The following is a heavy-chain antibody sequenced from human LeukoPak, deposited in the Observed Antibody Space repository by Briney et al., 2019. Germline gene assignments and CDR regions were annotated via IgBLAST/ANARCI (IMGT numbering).Heavy chain of an antibody. V-gene: IGHV4-59*08. D-gene: IGHD3-22*01. J-gene: IGHJ4*02. Sequence: SETLSLTCTVSGGSISSYYWSWIRQPPGKGLEWIGYIHDSGITNYNPSLKSRVTMSVDTSKNQFSLKLSSVTAADTAVYYCARGNFPNYYDSSGYYYWGQGTLVTVSS. CDR3: ARGNFPNYYDSSGYYY. CDR2: IHDSGIT. CDR1: GGSISSYY.